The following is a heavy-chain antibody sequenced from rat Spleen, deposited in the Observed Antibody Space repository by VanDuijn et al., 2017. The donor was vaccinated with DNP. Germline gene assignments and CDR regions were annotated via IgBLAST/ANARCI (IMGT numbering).Heavy chain of an antibody. CDR1: GHSITDNY. J-gene: IGHJ2*01. V-gene: IGHV3-1*01. Sequence: EVQLLESGPGLVEPSQSLSLTCSVTGHSITDNYWGWIRKFPGNKMEWIGHISSSGSTGYNPSLKSRVSITIDTSKNQFFLQLNSVTTEDTATYYCAGGLNYGGWSDYFDYWGQGVMVTVSS. CDR3: AGGLNYGGWSDYFDY. D-gene: IGHD1-11*01. CDR2: ISSSGST.